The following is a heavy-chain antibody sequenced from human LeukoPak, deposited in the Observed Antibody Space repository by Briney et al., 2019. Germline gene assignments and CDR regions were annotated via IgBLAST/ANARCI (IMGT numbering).Heavy chain of an antibody. D-gene: IGHD5-18*01. V-gene: IGHV3-74*01. Sequence: PGGSLRLSCAASGFTFSSYWMHWVRQAPGKGLVWVSRSNTDGSSTSYADSVKGRFTISRDNAKNRLNVQMNSLRAEDTAVYYCATGSGLWSPDFWGQGTLVTVSS. CDR2: SNTDGSST. CDR3: ATGSGLWSPDF. J-gene: IGHJ4*02. CDR1: GFTFSSYW.